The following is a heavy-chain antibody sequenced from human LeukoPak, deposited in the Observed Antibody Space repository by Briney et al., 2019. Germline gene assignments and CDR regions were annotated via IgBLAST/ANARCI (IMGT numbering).Heavy chain of an antibody. D-gene: IGHD3-3*01. J-gene: IGHJ4*01. Sequence: PGGSLRLSCAASGFTFSSHSMNWVRQAPGKGLEWVSYISSSSTYIYYAASVKGRFAISRDNARNSLFLQMNSLRAEDSGIYYCARDPRLEISGMVIDMLDYWVPGTLVTVSS. CDR2: ISSSSTYI. CDR3: ARDPRLEISGMVIDMLDY. V-gene: IGHV3-21*01. CDR1: GFTFSSHS.